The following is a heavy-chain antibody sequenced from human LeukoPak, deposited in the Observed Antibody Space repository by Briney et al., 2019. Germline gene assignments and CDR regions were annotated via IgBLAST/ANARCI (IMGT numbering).Heavy chain of an antibody. CDR1: GGTFSSYA. J-gene: IGHJ5*02. CDR2: IIPIFGTA. V-gene: IGHV1-69*01. CDR3: ARGVIAVAGHNWFDP. D-gene: IGHD6-19*01. Sequence: GASVKVSCKASGGTFSSYAISWVRQAPGQGLEWMGGIIPIFGTANYAQKFQGRVAITADESTSTAYMELSSLRSEDTAVYYCARGVIAVAGHNWFDPWGQGTLATVSS.